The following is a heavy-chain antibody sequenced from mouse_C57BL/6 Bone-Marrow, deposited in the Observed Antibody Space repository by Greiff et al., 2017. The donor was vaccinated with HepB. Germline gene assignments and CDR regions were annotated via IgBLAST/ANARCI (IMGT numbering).Heavy chain of an antibody. CDR3: AREYYYYYGSSYVGWYFDV. V-gene: IGHV1-22*01. J-gene: IGHJ1*03. CDR1: GYTFTDYN. D-gene: IGHD1-1*01. Sequence: EVQLQQSGPELVKPGASVKMSCKASGYTFTDYNMHWVKQSHGKSLEWIGYINPNNGGTSYNQKFKGKATLTVNKSSSTAYMELRSLTSEDSAVYYCAREYYYYYGSSYVGWYFDVWGTGTTVTVSS. CDR2: INPNNGGT.